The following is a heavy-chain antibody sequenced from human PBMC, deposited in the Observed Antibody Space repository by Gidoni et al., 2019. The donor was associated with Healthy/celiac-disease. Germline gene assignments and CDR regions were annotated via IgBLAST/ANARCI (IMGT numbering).Heavy chain of an antibody. CDR2: ISGSGGST. V-gene: IGHV3-23*01. Sequence: EVQLLESGGGLVQHGGSLRLSCAASGFPFSSYAMSWVRQAPGKGLGWVSAISGSGGSTYYADSVKGRVTISRDNSKNTLYLQMNSLRAEDTAVYYCAKVPEWLLGYNWFDPWGQGTLVTVSS. CDR1: GFPFSSYA. CDR3: AKVPEWLLGYNWFDP. D-gene: IGHD3-3*01. J-gene: IGHJ5*02.